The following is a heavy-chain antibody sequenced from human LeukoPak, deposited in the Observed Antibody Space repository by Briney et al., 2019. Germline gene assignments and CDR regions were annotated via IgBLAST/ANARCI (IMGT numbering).Heavy chain of an antibody. D-gene: IGHD3-16*01. Sequence: KTGGSLRLSCAASGFTFSSYSMNWVRQAPGKGLEWVSFISSSSSYIYYADSVKGRFTISRDNAKNSLYLQMNSLRAEDTTVYYCARGDSGGMDYWGQGTLVTVSS. CDR3: ARGDSGGMDY. V-gene: IGHV3-21*01. CDR2: ISSSSSYI. J-gene: IGHJ4*02. CDR1: GFTFSSYS.